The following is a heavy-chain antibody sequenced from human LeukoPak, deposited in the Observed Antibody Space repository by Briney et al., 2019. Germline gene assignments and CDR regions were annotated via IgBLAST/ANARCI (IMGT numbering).Heavy chain of an antibody. CDR3: AREGPVAADGLDY. D-gene: IGHD6-25*01. CDR1: VYTFTNYG. CDR2: ISAYNGNT. Sequence: ASVKVSCKTSVYTFTNYGISSVRQAPGLGLEWMCWISAYNGNTNYAQKVKGRVTMTTDTSTSTAYMELRRLRFDDTAVYYCAREGPVAADGLDYWGQGTLVTVSS. V-gene: IGHV1-18*01. J-gene: IGHJ4*02.